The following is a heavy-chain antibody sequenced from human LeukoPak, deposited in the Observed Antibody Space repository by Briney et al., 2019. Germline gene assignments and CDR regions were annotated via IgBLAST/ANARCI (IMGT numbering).Heavy chain of an antibody. Sequence: SETLSLTCIISDDSISSSTYYWGWIRQPPGKGLEWIGTLYYSGKTYYNPSLKSRVTISVDTSKNQFSLKLSSVTAADTAVYYCASWGATHHSFDYWGQGTLVTVSS. D-gene: IGHD1-26*01. CDR3: ASWGATHHSFDY. J-gene: IGHJ4*02. CDR1: DDSISSSTYY. CDR2: LYYSGKT. V-gene: IGHV4-39*01.